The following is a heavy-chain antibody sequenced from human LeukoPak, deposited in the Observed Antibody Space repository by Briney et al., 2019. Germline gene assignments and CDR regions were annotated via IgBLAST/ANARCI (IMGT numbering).Heavy chain of an antibody. CDR2: TYYRSKWYN. CDR1: GDSVSSNSAA. J-gene: IGHJ4*02. V-gene: IGHV6-1*01. CDR3: AREEAPGGSGWYGDFDY. D-gene: IGHD6-19*01. Sequence: SQTLSLTCAISGDSVSSNSAAWNWIRQSPSRGLEWLGRTYYRSKWYNDYAVSVKSRITINPDTSKNQFSLQLNSVTPEATALYYCAREEAPGGSGWYGDFDYWGREPWSPSPQ.